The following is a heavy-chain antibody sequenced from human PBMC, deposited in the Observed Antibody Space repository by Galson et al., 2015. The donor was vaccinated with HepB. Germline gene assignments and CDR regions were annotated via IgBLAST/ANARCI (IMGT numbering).Heavy chain of an antibody. Sequence: SVKVSCKASGYTFTTYYIHWVRQAPGQGLEWMGTINPGGGSTTYAQMFQGRLTLTRDTSTSTVHMDLSSLRSEDTAVYYCATLRSGSHLGEYWGQGTLVAVSS. V-gene: IGHV1-46*01. CDR2: INPGGGST. D-gene: IGHD1-26*01. CDR1: GYTFTTYY. J-gene: IGHJ4*02. CDR3: ATLRSGSHLGEY.